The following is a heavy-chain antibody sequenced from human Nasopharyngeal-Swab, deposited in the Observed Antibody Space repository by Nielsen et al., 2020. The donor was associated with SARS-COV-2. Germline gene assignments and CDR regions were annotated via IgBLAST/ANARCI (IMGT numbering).Heavy chain of an antibody. CDR1: GGTFSSYA. D-gene: IGHD6-19*01. J-gene: IGHJ4*02. V-gene: IGHV1-69*13. CDR2: IIPIFGTA. Sequence: SVKVSCKASGGTFSSYAISWVRQAPGRGLEWMGGIIPIFGTANYAQKFQGRVTITADESTSTAYMELSSLRSEDTAVYYCARFGPGYSSGWYGNDYWGQGTLVTVSS. CDR3: ARFGPGYSSGWYGNDY.